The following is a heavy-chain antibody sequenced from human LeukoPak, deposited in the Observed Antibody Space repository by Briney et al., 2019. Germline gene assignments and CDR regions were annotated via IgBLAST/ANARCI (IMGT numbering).Heavy chain of an antibody. CDR2: ISGSGGIA. J-gene: IGHJ4*02. V-gene: IGHV3-23*01. CDR3: ANELEHSNSAGDY. CDR1: GFTFSNYA. Sequence: PGGSLRLSCAASGFTFSNYAVSWVRQAPGKGLEWVSHISGSGGIAYYADSVKGRFTISRDNSKNTLYLQMNSLRAEDTAIYYCANELEHSNSAGDYWGQGTLVTVSS. D-gene: IGHD6-6*01.